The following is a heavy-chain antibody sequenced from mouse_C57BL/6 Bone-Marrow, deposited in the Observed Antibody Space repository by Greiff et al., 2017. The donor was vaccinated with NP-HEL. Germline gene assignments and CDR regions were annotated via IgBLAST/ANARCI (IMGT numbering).Heavy chain of an antibody. V-gene: IGHV1-39*01. Sequence: LQESGPELVKPGASVKISCKASGYSFTDYNMNWVKQSNGKSLEWIGVINPTYGTTSYNQKFKGKATLTVDQSSSTAYMQLNSLTSEDSAVYYFARERNYYGSSYGNYYAMDYWGQGTSVTVSS. CDR3: ARERNYYGSSYGNYYAMDY. J-gene: IGHJ4*01. CDR1: GYSFTDYN. D-gene: IGHD1-1*01. CDR2: INPTYGTT.